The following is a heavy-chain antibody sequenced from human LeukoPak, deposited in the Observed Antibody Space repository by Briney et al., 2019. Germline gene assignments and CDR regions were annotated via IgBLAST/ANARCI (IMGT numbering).Heavy chain of an antibody. V-gene: IGHV3-53*04. Sequence: GGSLRLSCAASGFTVSSNYMSWVRQAPGKGLEWVSVIYSGGSTYYADSVKGRFTISRHNSKNTLYLQMNSLRAEDTAVYYCARYNLRDYGDYGPYYYYGMDVWGQGTTVTVSS. D-gene: IGHD4-17*01. CDR3: ARYNLRDYGDYGPYYYYGMDV. CDR1: GFTVSSNY. J-gene: IGHJ6*02. CDR2: IYSGGST.